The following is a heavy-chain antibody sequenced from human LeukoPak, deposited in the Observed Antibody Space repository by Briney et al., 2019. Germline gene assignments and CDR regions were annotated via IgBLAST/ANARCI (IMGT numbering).Heavy chain of an antibody. Sequence: GGSLRLSCAASGFTFSSYGMHSVRQAPGKGLEWVAVISYDGSNKYYADSVKGRFTISRDNSKNTLYLQMNSLRAEDTAVYYCATLAPGEDSSGYYPNDAFDIWGQGTMVTVSS. D-gene: IGHD3-22*01. V-gene: IGHV3-30*03. CDR3: ATLAPGEDSSGYYPNDAFDI. CDR1: GFTFSSYG. J-gene: IGHJ3*02. CDR2: ISYDGSNK.